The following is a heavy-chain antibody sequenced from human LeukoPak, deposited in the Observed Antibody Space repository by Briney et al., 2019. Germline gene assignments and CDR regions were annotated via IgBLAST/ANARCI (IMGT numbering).Heavy chain of an antibody. CDR2: ISGSGDGT. CDR3: AKDRRYDPYYMDV. Sequence: PGGSLRLSCAASGLTFSSFAMHWVRQAPGKGLEWVSAISGSGDGTYYADSVKGRFTISRDNSKNTLYLQMNSLRAEDTALYYCAKDRRYDPYYMDVWGKGTTVTVSS. J-gene: IGHJ6*03. CDR1: GLTFSSFA. D-gene: IGHD3-16*01. V-gene: IGHV3-23*01.